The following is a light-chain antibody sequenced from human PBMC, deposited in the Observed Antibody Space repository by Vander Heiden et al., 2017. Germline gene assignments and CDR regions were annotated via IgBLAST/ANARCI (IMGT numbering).Light chain of an antibody. CDR2: KTN. CDR3: AAWDDNLSGVL. V-gene: IGLV1-44*01. Sequence: QSVLTQPPSASGNPGQTVTSSCYGSRYNIGSYTVNWDQQVPGTAPRLLIFKTNQRPSGVPDRFFGSKSGASASLAISGLQSGDEATYYCAAWDDNLSGVLFGGGTKMSVL. CDR1: RYNIGSYT. J-gene: IGLJ2*01.